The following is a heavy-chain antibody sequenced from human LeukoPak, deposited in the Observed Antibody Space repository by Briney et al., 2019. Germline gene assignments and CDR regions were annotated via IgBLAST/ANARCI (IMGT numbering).Heavy chain of an antibody. J-gene: IGHJ4*03. CDR1: GGSFSRYY. Sequence: KPSETLSLTCAVYGGSFSRYYWSWIRQSPGKGLEWIAEINHRGDTNYNPSVKSRVTISVDTSKNQFSLKVTSLTAADTAVYFCARGPTISETGYFDYWGQGTLVTVSS. CDR3: ARGPTISETGYFDY. V-gene: IGHV4-34*01. D-gene: IGHD1-1*01. CDR2: INHRGDT.